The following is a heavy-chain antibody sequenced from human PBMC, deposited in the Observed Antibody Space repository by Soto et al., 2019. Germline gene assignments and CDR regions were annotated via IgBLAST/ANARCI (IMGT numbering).Heavy chain of an antibody. CDR2: ISAHNGNT. V-gene: IGHV1-18*01. CDR1: GYTFTSYG. CDR3: ARGRYGDY. J-gene: IGHJ4*02. D-gene: IGHD1-1*01. Sequence: QVHLVQSGAEVKKPGASVKVSCKGSGYTFTSYGITWVRQAPGQGLEWMGWISAHNGNTDYAQKLQGRVTVTRDTSTSTASMELRSLRSDDTAVYYCARGRYGDYWGQGARVTGSS.